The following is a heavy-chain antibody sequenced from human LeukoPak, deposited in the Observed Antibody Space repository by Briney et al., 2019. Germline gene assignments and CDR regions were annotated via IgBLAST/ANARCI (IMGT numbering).Heavy chain of an antibody. CDR2: ISSSSSYI. CDR1: GFTFSSYS. CDR3: ARGDTFIASRPPVQGFYY. J-gene: IGHJ4*02. Sequence: GGSLRLSCAASGFTFSSYSMNWVRQAPGKGLEWVSSISSSSSYIYYADSLKGRFTISRDNAKNSLYLQMNGLRAEDTAVYYCARGDTFIASRPPVQGFYYCAEGTLVTVSS. V-gene: IGHV3-21*01. D-gene: IGHD6-6*01.